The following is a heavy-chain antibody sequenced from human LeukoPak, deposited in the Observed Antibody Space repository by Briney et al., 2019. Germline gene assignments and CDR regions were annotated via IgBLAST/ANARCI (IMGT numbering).Heavy chain of an antibody. CDR1: GYTFTSYG. D-gene: IGHD2-2*01. CDR3: ARWGGSTIKYYYYGMDV. Sequence: GASVKVSCKASGYTFTSYGISWVRQAPGQGLEWMGWISAYNGNTNYAQKLQGRVTMTTDTSTSTAYMELRSLRSDDTAVYYCARWGGSTIKYYYYGMDVWGQGTTVTVSS. V-gene: IGHV1-18*01. J-gene: IGHJ6*02. CDR2: ISAYNGNT.